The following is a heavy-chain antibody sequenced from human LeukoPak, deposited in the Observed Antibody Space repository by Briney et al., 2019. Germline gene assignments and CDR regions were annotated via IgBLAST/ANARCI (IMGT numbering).Heavy chain of an antibody. Sequence: KPSETLSPTCAVYGGSFSGYYWSWIRQPPGKGLEWIGEINHSGSTNYNPSLKSRVTISVDTSKNQFSLKLSSVTAADTAVYYCARVGMVGPVDYWGQGTLVTVSS. CDR2: INHSGST. V-gene: IGHV4-34*01. J-gene: IGHJ4*02. CDR1: GGSFSGYY. CDR3: ARVGMVGPVDY. D-gene: IGHD1-26*01.